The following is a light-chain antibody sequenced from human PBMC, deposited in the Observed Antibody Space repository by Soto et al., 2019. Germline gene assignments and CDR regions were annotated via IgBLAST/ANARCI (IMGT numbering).Light chain of an antibody. J-gene: IGKJ4*01. CDR2: GAS. V-gene: IGKV3-20*01. CDR3: QQYGSSPLT. Sequence: EIVLTHSPGTLSLSPGERATLSCRASQSVSSSYLAWYQQKPGQAPRLLIYGASSRATGIPDRFSGSGSGTDFSLTISRLEREDFAVYYCQQYGSSPLTFGGGTKVDIK. CDR1: QSVSSSY.